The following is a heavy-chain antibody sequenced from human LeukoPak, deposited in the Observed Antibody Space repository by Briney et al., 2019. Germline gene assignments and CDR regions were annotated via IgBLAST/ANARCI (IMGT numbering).Heavy chain of an antibody. D-gene: IGHD4-17*01. J-gene: IGHJ4*02. CDR1: GFTFDDYA. V-gene: IGHV3-9*03. CDR3: AKTDGDYAYFDY. CDR2: ISRNSGSI. Sequence: GGSLRLSCAASGFTFDDYAMHWVRQAPGKGLEWVSGISRNSGSIGYADSVKGRFTISRDNAKNSLYLQMNSLRAEDMALYYCAKTDGDYAYFDYWGQGTLVTVSS.